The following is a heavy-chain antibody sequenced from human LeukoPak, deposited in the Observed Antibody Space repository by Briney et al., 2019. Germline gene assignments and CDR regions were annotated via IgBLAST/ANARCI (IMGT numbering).Heavy chain of an antibody. CDR1: GGSISSYY. D-gene: IGHD6-19*01. V-gene: IGHV4-4*07. Sequence: PSETLSLTCTVSGGSISSYYWSWIRQPAGKGLEWIGRIYTSGSTNYNPSLKSRVTMSVDTSKNQFSLKLSSVTAANTAVYYCAREEYSSGWSANYYYYYGMDVWGQGTTVTVSS. CDR3: AREEYSSGWSANYYYYYGMDV. J-gene: IGHJ6*02. CDR2: IYTSGST.